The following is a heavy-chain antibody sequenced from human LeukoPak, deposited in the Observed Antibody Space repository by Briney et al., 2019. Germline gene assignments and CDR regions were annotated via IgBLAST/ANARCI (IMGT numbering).Heavy chain of an antibody. CDR3: ARDQPYMDV. CDR2: IYHSGST. Sequence: SETLSLTCIVSGYSISSGYYWVWGRQPPGKGLEWIGSIYHSGSTLYNPSLNNRVTISVDTSKNKFSLKLRSVSAADTVMYYCARDQPYMDVWGEGTTVTVSS. J-gene: IGHJ6*03. CDR1: GYSISSGYY. V-gene: IGHV4-38-2*02.